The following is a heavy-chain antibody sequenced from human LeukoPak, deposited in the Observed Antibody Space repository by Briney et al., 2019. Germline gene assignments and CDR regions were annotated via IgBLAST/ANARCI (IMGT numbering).Heavy chain of an antibody. V-gene: IGHV3-30*03. CDR2: ISYDGSNK. CDR3: ASLDAFEMATSHY. CDR1: GFTFSSYG. Sequence: GGSLRLSCAASGFTFSSYGMHWVRQAPGKGLEWGAVISYDGSNKYYADSVKGRFTISRDNSKNTLYLQMNSLRAEDRAVYYCASLDAFEMATSHYWGRGTLVSVSS. D-gene: IGHD5-24*01. J-gene: IGHJ4*02.